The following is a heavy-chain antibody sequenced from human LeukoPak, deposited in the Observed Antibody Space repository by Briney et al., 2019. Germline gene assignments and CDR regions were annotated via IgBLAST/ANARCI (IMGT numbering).Heavy chain of an antibody. CDR3: AGVLVGGTNWFDP. CDR2: INRDGSEK. V-gene: IGHV3-7*02. CDR1: GFTLSSYW. Sequence: GGSLRLSCAASGFTLSSYWMSWVRQAPGKGLEWVANINRDGSEKYYVDSVKGRFTISRDNAKNSLYLQMNSLRAEDTSVYYWAGVLVGGTNWFDPWGQGTLVTVSS. D-gene: IGHD1-26*01. J-gene: IGHJ5*02.